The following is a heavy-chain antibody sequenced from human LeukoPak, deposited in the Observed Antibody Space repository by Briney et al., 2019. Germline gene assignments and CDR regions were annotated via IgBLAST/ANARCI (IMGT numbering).Heavy chain of an antibody. CDR3: ARGGRWLPDY. CDR1: GFTFSSYS. V-gene: IGHV3-21*01. Sequence: GGSLRLSCAATGFTFSSYSMNWVRQAPGKGLEWVSSISSSSSYIYYADSVKGRFTISRDNAKNSLYLQMNSLRAEDTAVYYCARGGRWLPDYWGQGTLVTVSS. CDR2: ISSSSSYI. J-gene: IGHJ4*02. D-gene: IGHD5-24*01.